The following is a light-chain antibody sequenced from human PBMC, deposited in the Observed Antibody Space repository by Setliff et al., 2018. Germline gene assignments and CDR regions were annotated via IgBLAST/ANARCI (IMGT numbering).Light chain of an antibody. V-gene: IGLV2-14*03. Sequence: QSALAQPASVSGSPGQSITTACTGTSSDVGGYNYVSWYQQHPDKAPKLMIYEVSKRPSGVSDRFSGSKSGNTASLTISGLQAEDEADYYCLSYTSQTTHALFGGGTKVTVL. J-gene: IGLJ2*01. CDR3: LSYTSQTTHAL. CDR1: SSDVGGYNY. CDR2: EVS.